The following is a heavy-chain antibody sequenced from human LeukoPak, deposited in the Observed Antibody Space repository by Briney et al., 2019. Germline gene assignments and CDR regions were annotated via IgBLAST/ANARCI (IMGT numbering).Heavy chain of an antibody. CDR3: ARGRRWDLLVSLIDASDI. Sequence: GGSLRLSCAASGFSVSSNFMTWVRQAPGKGLEWVLVIFSGGSTYYADSVKGRFTISRDNSKNTVYLQMNSLRVEDTAVYYCARGRRWDLLVSLIDASDIWGQGTMVTVSS. V-gene: IGHV3-53*01. CDR2: IFSGGST. CDR1: GFSVSSNF. D-gene: IGHD1-26*01. J-gene: IGHJ3*02.